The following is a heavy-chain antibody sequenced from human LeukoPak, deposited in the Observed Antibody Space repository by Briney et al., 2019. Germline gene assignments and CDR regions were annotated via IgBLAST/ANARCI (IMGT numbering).Heavy chain of an antibody. V-gene: IGHV3-23*01. CDR3: ARDRSAGYCSSTSCYGHYFGY. J-gene: IGHJ4*02. CDR2: ISSRGDST. D-gene: IGHD2-2*01. CDR1: GFTFSNYA. Sequence: PGGSLRLSCAASGFTFSNYAMSWVRQVPGRGLEWVSTISSRGDSTYDADSVKGRFTISRDNAKNSLYLQMNSLRAEDTAVYYCARDRSAGYCSSTSCYGHYFGYWGQGTLVTVSS.